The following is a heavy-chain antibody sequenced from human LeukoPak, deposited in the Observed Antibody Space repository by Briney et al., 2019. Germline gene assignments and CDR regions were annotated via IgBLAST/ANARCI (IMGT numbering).Heavy chain of an antibody. J-gene: IGHJ4*02. CDR2: IKEDGSEK. CDR1: GFTFSSYW. D-gene: IGHD6-19*01. CDR3: ARVGSGWYAWDY. Sequence: PGGSLRLSCAASGFTFSSYWMSWVRQAPGKGLEWVANIKEDGSEKYYVDSVKGRFTISRDNAKNSLYLQMNSLRAEDTAVFFYARVGSGWYAWDYWGQGTLVTVSS. V-gene: IGHV3-7*01.